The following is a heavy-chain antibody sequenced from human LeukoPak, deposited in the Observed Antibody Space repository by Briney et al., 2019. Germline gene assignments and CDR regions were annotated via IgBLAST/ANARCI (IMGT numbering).Heavy chain of an antibody. CDR3: AKLGGPYNWDYAGLNYMDV. Sequence: GGSLRLSCAASGFTFSNYAMTWVRQAPGKGLEWVSGISGSAVNTYYADSVKGRLTISRDNSKSTLYLQMNSLRAEDTAVYYCAKLGGPYNWDYAGLNYMDVWGKGTTFTVSS. CDR1: GFTFSNYA. J-gene: IGHJ6*03. D-gene: IGHD1-7*01. V-gene: IGHV3-23*01. CDR2: ISGSAVNT.